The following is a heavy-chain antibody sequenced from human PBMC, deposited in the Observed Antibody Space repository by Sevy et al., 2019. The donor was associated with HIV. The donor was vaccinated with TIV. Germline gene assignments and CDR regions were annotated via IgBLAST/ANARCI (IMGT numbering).Heavy chain of an antibody. J-gene: IGHJ5*02. Sequence: GGCLRLSCAASGFTFNFHGMHWVRQAPGKGLEWVAFIWHDGSNKYMADSVKGRFTISRDNSKNTLFLRMNSLTVEDTAVYYCARETDHRARWLDPWGQGTLVTVSS. D-gene: IGHD2-21*02. V-gene: IGHV3-30*02. CDR2: IWHDGSNK. CDR3: ARETDHRARWLDP. CDR1: GFTFNFHG.